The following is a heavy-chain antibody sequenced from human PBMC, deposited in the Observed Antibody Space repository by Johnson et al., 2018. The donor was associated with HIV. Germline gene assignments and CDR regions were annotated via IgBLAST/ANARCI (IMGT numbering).Heavy chain of an antibody. D-gene: IGHD1-26*01. V-gene: IGHV3-30*03. CDR2: ISYDGSNK. J-gene: IGHJ3*02. CDR1: GFTFSSYG. Sequence: QVQLVESGGGVGQPGRSLKVPCAASGFTFSSYGMHWVRQAPGKGLEWVAVISYDGSNKYYADSVKGRFTISRDNSKNTLYLQMNSLRAEDTAVYYCARDKGGIVGYDAFDIWGQGTMVTVSS. CDR3: ARDKGGIVGYDAFDI.